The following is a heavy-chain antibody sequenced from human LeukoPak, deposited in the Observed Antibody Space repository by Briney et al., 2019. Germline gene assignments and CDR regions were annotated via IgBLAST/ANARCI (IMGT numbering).Heavy chain of an antibody. Sequence: PGGSLRLSCAASGFTFSCYAMSWVRQAPGKGLEWFSGISSSGGTTYYADSVKGRFTISRNNSKNTLYLQMNSLRAEDTAIYYCATRGSSWWFDSWGQGALVTVSS. CDR1: GFTFSCYA. V-gene: IGHV3-23*01. CDR3: ATRGSSWWFDS. D-gene: IGHD6-13*01. J-gene: IGHJ5*01. CDR2: ISSSGGTT.